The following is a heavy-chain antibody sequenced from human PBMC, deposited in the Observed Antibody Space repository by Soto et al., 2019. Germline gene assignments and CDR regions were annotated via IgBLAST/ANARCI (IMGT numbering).Heavy chain of an antibody. CDR3: AYPPCSGGRCQLVSFSGMDV. Sequence: QITLKESGPTLVKPTQTLTLTCTFSGFSLSTSGVGVAWIRQPPGKALEWLALIYWDDDKRYRPSLESRLTLTKDPSQKPVVLTQTQKGSVETAQYCCAYPPCSGGRCQLVSFSGMDVWGQGTTVTVSS. D-gene: IGHD2-15*01. V-gene: IGHV2-5*02. CDR2: IYWDDDK. CDR1: GFSLSTSGVG. J-gene: IGHJ6*02.